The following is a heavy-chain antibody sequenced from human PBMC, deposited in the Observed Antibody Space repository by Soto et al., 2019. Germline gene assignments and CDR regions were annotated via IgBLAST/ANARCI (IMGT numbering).Heavy chain of an antibody. Sequence: EVQLVESGGGLVQPGGSLRLSCAVSGFTFRSYWMSWVRQAPGRGLEWVATIAHDGSEKFYVDSVKGRFTISRDNTKNSLYLQMNSLRAEDTAVYYCARESNAHFDYWGQGTMVTVSS. CDR1: GFTFRSYW. CDR2: IAHDGSEK. CDR3: ARESNAHFDY. V-gene: IGHV3-7*01. D-gene: IGHD7-27*01. J-gene: IGHJ4*02.